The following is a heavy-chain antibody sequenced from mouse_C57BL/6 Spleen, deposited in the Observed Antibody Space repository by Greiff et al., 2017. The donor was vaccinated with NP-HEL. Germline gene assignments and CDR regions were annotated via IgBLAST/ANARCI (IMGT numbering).Heavy chain of an antibody. D-gene: IGHD4-1*01. CDR1: GYTFTSYG. Sequence: VQLQQSGAELARPGASVKLSCKASGYTFTSYGISWVKQRTGQGLEWIGEIYPRSGNTYYNAKFQGKATLTADKSSSTAYMELRSLTSEDSAVYFCARWAWDGDYAMDYWGQGTSVTVSS. CDR2: IYPRSGNT. J-gene: IGHJ4*01. CDR3: ARWAWDGDYAMDY. V-gene: IGHV1-81*01.